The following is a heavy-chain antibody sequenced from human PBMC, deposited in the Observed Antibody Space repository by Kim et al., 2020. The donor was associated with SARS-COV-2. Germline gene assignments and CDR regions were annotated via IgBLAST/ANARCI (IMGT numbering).Heavy chain of an antibody. CDR2: ISYDGDNK. CDR3: AKDRRMTTVRGVVIYEGGQDY. V-gene: IGHV3-30*18. D-gene: IGHD3-10*01. CDR1: EFTFSNYG. J-gene: IGHJ4*02. Sequence: GGSLRLSCAASEFTFSNYGMHWVRQAPGKGLEWVAIISYDGDNKYYVDSVKGRFTISRDNSKNTLYLQMNSLRAEDTAVYYCAKDRRMTTVRGVVIYEGGQDYWGQGTLVTVSS.